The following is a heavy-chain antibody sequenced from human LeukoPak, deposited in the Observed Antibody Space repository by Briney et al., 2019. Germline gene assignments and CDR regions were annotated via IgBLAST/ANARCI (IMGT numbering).Heavy chain of an antibody. V-gene: IGHV1-18*01. Sequence: ASVKVSCKASGYTFTSYGISWVRQAPGQGLEWMGWISAYNGITNYAQKLQGRVTMTTDTSTSAAYMELRSLRSDDTAVYYCARKSEGYYYDSSGILGDYWGQGTLVTVSS. J-gene: IGHJ4*02. CDR1: GYTFTSYG. CDR3: ARKSEGYYYDSSGILGDY. CDR2: ISAYNGIT. D-gene: IGHD3-22*01.